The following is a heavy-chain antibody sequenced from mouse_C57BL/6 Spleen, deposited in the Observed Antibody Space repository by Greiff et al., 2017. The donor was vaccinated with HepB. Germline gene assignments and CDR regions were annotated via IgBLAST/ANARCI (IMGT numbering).Heavy chain of an antibody. J-gene: IGHJ1*03. Sequence: VQLKQSGPELVKPGASVKISCKASGYTFTDYYMNWVKQSHGKSLEWIGDINPNNGGTSYNQKFKGKATLTVDKSSSTAYMELRSLTSEDSAVYYCARRAYDYDVFWYFDVWGTGTTVTVSS. CDR1: GYTFTDYY. CDR3: ARRAYDYDVFWYFDV. D-gene: IGHD2-4*01. CDR2: INPNNGGT. V-gene: IGHV1-26*01.